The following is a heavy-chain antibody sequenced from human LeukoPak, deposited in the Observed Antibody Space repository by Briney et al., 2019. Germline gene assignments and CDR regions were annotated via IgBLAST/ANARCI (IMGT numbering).Heavy chain of an antibody. Sequence: SETLSLTCAVYGGSFSGYYWSWIRQPPGKGLEWIGEINHSGSTNYNPSLKSRVTISVDTSKNQYSLKLSSVTAADTAVYYCARDTYDSSGYYSHRGYYGMDVWGQETTVTVSS. V-gene: IGHV4-34*01. J-gene: IGHJ6*02. CDR2: INHSGST. CDR1: GGSFSGYY. CDR3: ARDTYDSSGYYSHRGYYGMDV. D-gene: IGHD3-22*01.